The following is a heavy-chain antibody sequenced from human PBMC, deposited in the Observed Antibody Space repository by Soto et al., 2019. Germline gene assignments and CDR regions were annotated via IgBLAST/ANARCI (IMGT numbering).Heavy chain of an antibody. CDR3: ARHRSRWLGADY. CDR1: GGSISSSSSYY. J-gene: IGHJ4*02. D-gene: IGHD6-19*01. CDR2: IYYSGST. V-gene: IGHV4-39*01. Sequence: TLSLTCTVSGGSISSSSSYYWGWIRQPPGKGLEWIGTIYYSGSTYYNPSLKSRLTISVDTSTNHFSLKLKLTSVTAADTAVYYCARHRSRWLGADYWGQGTLVTVSS.